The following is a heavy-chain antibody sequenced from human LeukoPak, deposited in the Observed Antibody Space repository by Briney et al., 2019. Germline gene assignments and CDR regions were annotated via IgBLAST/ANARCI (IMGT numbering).Heavy chain of an antibody. CDR3: ARHGRYSYGYGNYYYYMDV. V-gene: IGHV4-39*01. J-gene: IGHJ6*03. CDR2: IYYSGST. Sequence: PSETLSLTCTVSGGSISSSSYYWGWIRQPPGKGLEWIGSIYYSGSTYYNPSLKSRVTISVDTSKNQFPLKLSSVTAADTAVYYCARHGRYSYGYGNYYYYMDVWGKGTTVAVSS. D-gene: IGHD5-18*01. CDR1: GGSISSSSYY.